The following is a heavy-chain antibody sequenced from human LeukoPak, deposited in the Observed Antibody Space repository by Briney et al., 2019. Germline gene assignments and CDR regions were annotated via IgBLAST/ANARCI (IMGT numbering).Heavy chain of an antibody. V-gene: IGHV1-2*02. CDR2: INPNSGGT. J-gene: IGHJ6*03. CDR1: GYTFTGYY. Sequence: ASVKVSCKASGYTFTGYYMHWVRQAPGQGLERMGWINPNSGGTNYAQKFQGRVTMTRDTSISTAYMELSRLRSDDTAVYYCARDLVPAAIPYYYMDVWGKGTTVTVSS. CDR3: ARDLVPAAIPYYYMDV. D-gene: IGHD2-2*01.